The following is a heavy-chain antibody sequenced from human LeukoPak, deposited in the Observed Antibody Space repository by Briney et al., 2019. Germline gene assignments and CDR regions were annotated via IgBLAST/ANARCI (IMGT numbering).Heavy chain of an antibody. D-gene: IGHD2-15*01. Sequence: GGSLRLSCTASGFTFGDYGLGWVRQAPGKGLEWIGFIGSKGYGGTTEYAASVEGRFSISRDDYKSIAYLQMNSLKTEDTAVYYCTRDRGVADVWGKGTTVTISS. CDR2: IGSKGYGGTT. CDR3: TRDRGVADV. J-gene: IGHJ6*04. V-gene: IGHV3-49*04. CDR1: GFTFGDYG.